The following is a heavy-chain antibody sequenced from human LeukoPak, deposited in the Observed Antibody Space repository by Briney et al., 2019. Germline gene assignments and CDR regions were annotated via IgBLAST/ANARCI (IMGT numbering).Heavy chain of an antibody. V-gene: IGHV3-23*01. Sequence: PGGSLRLSCAASGFTFSNAWMSWVRQAPGKGLEWVSSIGGSGSSTFYADSVKGRFTISRDNSKNTLYLQMNSLRAEDTALYYCVREECGTCYSGGDYWGQGTLVTVSS. CDR2: IGGSGSST. CDR3: VREECGTCYSGGDY. CDR1: GFTFSNAW. J-gene: IGHJ4*02. D-gene: IGHD2-15*01.